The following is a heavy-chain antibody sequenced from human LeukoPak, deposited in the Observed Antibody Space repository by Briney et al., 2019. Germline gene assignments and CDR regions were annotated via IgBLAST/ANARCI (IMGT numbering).Heavy chain of an antibody. CDR3: ASPRRPFYGMDV. CDR2: IYYSGST. Sequence: SETLSLTCTVSGGSISSYYWSWIRQPPGKGLEWIGSIYYSGSTYYNPSLKSRVTISVDTSKNQFSLKLSSVTAADTAVYYCASPRRPFYGMDVWGQGTTVTASS. V-gene: IGHV4-59*12. J-gene: IGHJ6*02. D-gene: IGHD1-14*01. CDR1: GGSISSYY.